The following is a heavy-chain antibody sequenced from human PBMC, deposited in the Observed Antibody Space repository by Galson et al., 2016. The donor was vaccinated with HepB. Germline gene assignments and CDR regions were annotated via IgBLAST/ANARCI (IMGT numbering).Heavy chain of an antibody. Sequence: SLRLSCAASGFSFSNHGMHWVRQAPGKGLEWVAIISYDGNNNYYTESMKGRFTISRDNSKNTLYLQMNSLRVEDTAIYYCATDPSIRYSGVMDVWGKGTTVTVSS. CDR2: ISYDGNNN. CDR3: ATDPSIRYSGVMDV. V-gene: IGHV3-30*03. D-gene: IGHD3-9*01. CDR1: GFSFSNHG. J-gene: IGHJ6*04.